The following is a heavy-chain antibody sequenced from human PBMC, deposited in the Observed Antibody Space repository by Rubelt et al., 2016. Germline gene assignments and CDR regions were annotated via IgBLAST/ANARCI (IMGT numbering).Heavy chain of an antibody. V-gene: IGHV3-33*01. CDR1: GFTFSSYG. J-gene: IGHJ3*02. Sequence: VQLLESGGGLVQPGGSLRLSCAASGFTFSSYGMHWVRQAPGKGLEWVAVIWYDGSNKYYADSVNGRFTISRDNAKNSLYLQMNSLRAEDTAVYYCARDHLKGDAFDIWGQGTMVTVSS. CDR3: ARDHLKGDAFDI. CDR2: IWYDGSNK.